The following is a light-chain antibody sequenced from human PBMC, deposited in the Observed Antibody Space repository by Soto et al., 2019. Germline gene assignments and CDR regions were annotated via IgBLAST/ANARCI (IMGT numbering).Light chain of an antibody. CDR2: DAS. CDR3: QQLSTYPST. Sequence: DKKINQSPFTLSATVGDTVTITCRASQTISGWLAWYQQRPGKAPNLLIFDASTLESGVPSRFSGSGSGTTFTLTISSLQSEDFATYYCQQLSTYPSTFGGGTKVDIK. V-gene: IGKV1-5*01. J-gene: IGKJ4*01. CDR1: QTISGW.